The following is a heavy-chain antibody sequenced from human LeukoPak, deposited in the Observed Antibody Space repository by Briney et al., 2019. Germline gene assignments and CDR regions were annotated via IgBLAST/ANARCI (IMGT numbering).Heavy chain of an antibody. D-gene: IGHD3-9*01. CDR1: GGSFSGYY. CDR3: ARGKLRYFDWLWEFDY. Sequence: PSETLSLTCAVYGGSFSGYYWSWIRQPPGKGLEWIGGINHSGSTNYNPSLKSRVTISVDTSKNQFSLKLSSVTAADTAVYYCARGKLRYFDWLWEFDYWGQGTLVTVSS. CDR2: INHSGST. J-gene: IGHJ4*02. V-gene: IGHV4-34*01.